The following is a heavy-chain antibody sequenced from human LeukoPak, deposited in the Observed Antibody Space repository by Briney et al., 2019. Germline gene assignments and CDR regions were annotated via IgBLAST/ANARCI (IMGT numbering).Heavy chain of an antibody. J-gene: IGHJ4*01. CDR3: ARGLNRRNQPVYSY. Sequence: ASVKLSCKASRYTFTSYDINWVRQATGQGLEWMGWMNPNSGNTGYAQKFQGRVTMTRNTSISTAYMELSSLRSEDTAVYYCARGLNRRNQPVYSYWGQGTLATVTS. CDR1: RYTFTSYD. CDR2: MNPNSGNT. V-gene: IGHV1-8*01. D-gene: IGHD1-14*01.